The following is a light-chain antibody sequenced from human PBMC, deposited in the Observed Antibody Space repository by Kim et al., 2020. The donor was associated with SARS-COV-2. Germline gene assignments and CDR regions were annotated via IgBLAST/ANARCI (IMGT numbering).Light chain of an antibody. Sequence: GSVGDRVTMTCRARQGIGSWLAWYQQKPGKAPKLLIYVASSLQSGVPSRFSGSGSGTDFTLTINSLEPEDSATYYCQQAQSYPLTFGGGTKVEIK. CDR3: QQAQSYPLT. V-gene: IGKV1D-12*01. CDR2: VAS. CDR1: QGIGSW. J-gene: IGKJ4*01.